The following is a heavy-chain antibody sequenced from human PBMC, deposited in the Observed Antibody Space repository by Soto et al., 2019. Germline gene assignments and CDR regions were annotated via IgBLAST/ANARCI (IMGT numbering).Heavy chain of an antibody. Sequence: EVQLLESGGGLAQPGGSLRLSCAASGFTFSSYAMSWVRQAPGKGLEWVSVISGSVGTTYYADSVKGRFTISRDNSKNKLYMHTNSLRAEDTAVYYCTTSIPFSHFDFWSAYLDSWGQGTMVIVSS. D-gene: IGHD3-3*01. CDR3: TTSIPFSHFDFWSAYLDS. J-gene: IGHJ4*02. CDR1: GFTFSSYA. V-gene: IGHV3-23*01. CDR2: ISGSVGTT.